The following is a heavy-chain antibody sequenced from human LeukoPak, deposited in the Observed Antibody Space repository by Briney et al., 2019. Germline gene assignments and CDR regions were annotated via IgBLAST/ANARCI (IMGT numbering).Heavy chain of an antibody. CDR1: GFVVSNNY. V-gene: IGHV3-66*02. J-gene: IGHJ4*02. Sequence: GGSLRLSCVASGFVVSNNYMSWVRQAPGKGLKWVSVIYSDGDTHYADSVKGRFVISRDNSKNTLYLQMNSLRLDDTGVYYCAILPGYWGQGTLVTVSS. CDR3: AILPGY. CDR2: IYSDGDT.